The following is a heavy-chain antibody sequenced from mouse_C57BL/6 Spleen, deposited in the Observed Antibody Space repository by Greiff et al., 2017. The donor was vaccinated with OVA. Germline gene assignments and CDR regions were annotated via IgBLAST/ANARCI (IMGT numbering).Heavy chain of an antibody. CDR2: ISSGGSYT. J-gene: IGHJ1*03. Sequence: EVKLVESGGDLVKPGGSLKLSCAASGFTFSSYGMSWVRQTPDKRLEWVATISSGGSYTYYPDSVQGRFTISRDNSKNTLYLQMSSLKSEDTAMYYCARPYGSGGYFDVWGTGTTVTVSS. V-gene: IGHV5-6*01. D-gene: IGHD1-1*01. CDR3: ARPYGSGGYFDV. CDR1: GFTFSSYG.